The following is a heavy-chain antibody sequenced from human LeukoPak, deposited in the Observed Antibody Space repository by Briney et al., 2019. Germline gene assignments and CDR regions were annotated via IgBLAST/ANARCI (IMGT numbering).Heavy chain of an antibody. D-gene: IGHD3-9*01. CDR1: GYTLTGYY. CDR2: INPNSGGT. J-gene: IGHJ4*02. CDR3: ARVDYDILTGYPSFDY. Sequence: ASVKVPCKASGYTLTGYYMHWVRQAPGQGLEWMGWINPNSGGTNYAQKFQGRVTMTRDTSISTAYMELSRLRSDDTAVYYCARVDYDILTGYPSFDYWGQGTLVTVSS. V-gene: IGHV1-2*02.